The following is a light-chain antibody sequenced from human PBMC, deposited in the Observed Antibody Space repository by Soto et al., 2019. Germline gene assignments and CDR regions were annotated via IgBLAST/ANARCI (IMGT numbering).Light chain of an antibody. J-gene: IGKJ5*01. CDR1: QRVSNNY. V-gene: IGKV3-20*01. CDR2: DAS. CDR3: QQYGTLIT. Sequence: EIVLTQSPGTLSLSPGERATLSCRASQRVSNNYLAWHQRKPGQAPRLLIYDASTRATGIPDRFSGSGSGTDFTLTISRLEPEDFAVYYCQQYGTLITFGQGTRLELK.